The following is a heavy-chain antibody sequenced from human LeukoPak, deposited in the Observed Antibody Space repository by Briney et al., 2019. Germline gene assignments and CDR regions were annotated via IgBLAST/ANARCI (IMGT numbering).Heavy chain of an antibody. J-gene: IGHJ4*02. CDR3: AARGAAAGYYFDY. V-gene: IGHV4-34*01. Sequence: SETLSLTCAVYGGSFSGYYWSWIRQPPGKGLEWIGEINHSGSTNYNPSLKSRVTISVDTSKNQFSLKLSSVTAADTAVYYCAARGAAAGYYFDYWGQGTLVTVSS. D-gene: IGHD6-13*01. CDR1: GGSFSGYY. CDR2: INHSGST.